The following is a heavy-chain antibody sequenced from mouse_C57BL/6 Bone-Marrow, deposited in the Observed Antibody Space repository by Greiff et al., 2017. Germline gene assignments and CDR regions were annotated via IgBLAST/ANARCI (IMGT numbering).Heavy chain of an antibody. CDR2: IYPRDGST. D-gene: IGHD1-1*01. CDR3: ARLEFDGSSGDWYFDV. Sequence: VQRVESGPELVKPGASVKLSCKASGYTFTSYDINWVKQRPGQGLEWIGWIYPRDGSTKYNEKFKGKATLTVDTASSTAYMALHSLTSEDSAVYFCARLEFDGSSGDWYFDVWGTGTTVTVSS. J-gene: IGHJ1*03. CDR1: GYTFTSYD. V-gene: IGHV1-85*01.